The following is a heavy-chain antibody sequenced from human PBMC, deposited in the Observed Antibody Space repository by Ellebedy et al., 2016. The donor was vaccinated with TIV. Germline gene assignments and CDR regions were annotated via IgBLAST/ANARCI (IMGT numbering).Heavy chain of an antibody. V-gene: IGHV4-39*01. CDR1: GGSISSSSYY. CDR3: ARHGSYTTGTPVDY. Sequence: MPSETLSLTCTVSGGSISSSSYYWGWVRQPPGKGLEWIGSIYYSGSTYYNPSLKSRVTISVDTSKNQFSLKLSSVTAADTAVYYCARHGSYTTGTPVDYWGQGTLVTVSS. J-gene: IGHJ4*02. D-gene: IGHD4-17*01. CDR2: IYYSGST.